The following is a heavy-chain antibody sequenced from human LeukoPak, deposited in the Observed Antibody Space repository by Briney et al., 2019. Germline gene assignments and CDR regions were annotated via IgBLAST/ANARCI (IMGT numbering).Heavy chain of an antibody. J-gene: IGHJ4*02. CDR3: ARDCSGASCYDY. CDR2: IYYSGST. D-gene: IGHD2-15*01. Sequence: SETLSLTCAVSGGSISSYYWSWIRQPPGKGLEWIGYIYYSGSTNYNPSLKSRVTISLDTPRNKFTLKLSSVTAADTAVYYCARDCSGASCYDYWGQGTLVTVSS. V-gene: IGHV4-59*01. CDR1: GGSISSYY.